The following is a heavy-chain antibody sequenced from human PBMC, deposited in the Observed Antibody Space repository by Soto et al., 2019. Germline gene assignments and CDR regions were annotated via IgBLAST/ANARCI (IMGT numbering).Heavy chain of an antibody. Sequence: GASVKVSCKASGYTFTSYAMHWVRQAPGQRLEWMGWINAGNGNTKYSQKFQGRVTITRDTSASTAYMELSSLRSEDTAVYYCARVDFHLQWLPSHDICGQRTMVTVSS. D-gene: IGHD3-3*01. V-gene: IGHV1-3*01. CDR1: GYTFTSYA. J-gene: IGHJ3*02. CDR3: ARVDFHLQWLPSHDI. CDR2: INAGNGNT.